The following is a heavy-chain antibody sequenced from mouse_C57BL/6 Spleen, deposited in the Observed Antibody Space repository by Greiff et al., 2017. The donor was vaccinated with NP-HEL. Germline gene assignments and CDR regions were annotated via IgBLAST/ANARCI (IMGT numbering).Heavy chain of an antibody. Sequence: DVQLVESGGGLVKPGGSLKLSCAASGFTFSDYGMHWVRQAPEKGLEWVAYISSGSSTIYYADTVKGRFTISRDNAKNTLFLQMTSLRSEDTAMYYCARNYYGNYVYFDVWGTGTTVTVSS. CDR2: ISSGSSTI. CDR3: ARNYYGNYVYFDV. D-gene: IGHD2-1*01. V-gene: IGHV5-17*01. CDR1: GFTFSDYG. J-gene: IGHJ1*03.